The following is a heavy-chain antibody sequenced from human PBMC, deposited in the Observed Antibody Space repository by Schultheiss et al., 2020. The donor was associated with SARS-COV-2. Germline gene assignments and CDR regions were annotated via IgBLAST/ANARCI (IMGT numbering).Heavy chain of an antibody. Sequence: SETLSLTCTVSGGSISSGGYSWSWIRQPPGKGLEWIGYIYHSGSTYYNPSLKSRVTISVDTSKNQFSLQLNSVTPEDTAVYYCARGAAAAGNWFDPWGHGTLVTVSS. CDR2: IYHSGST. CDR1: GGSISSGGYS. CDR3: ARGAAAAGNWFDP. V-gene: IGHV4-30-2*01. J-gene: IGHJ5*02. D-gene: IGHD6-13*01.